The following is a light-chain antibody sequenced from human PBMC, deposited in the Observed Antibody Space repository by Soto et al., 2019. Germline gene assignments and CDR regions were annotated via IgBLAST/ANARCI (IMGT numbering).Light chain of an antibody. Sequence: SALTQPPSASGSPGQSVTISCTGTSSDVGGYNYVSWYQQHPGKAPKLMIYEVSKRPSGVPDRFSGSKSGNTASLTVSGLQAEDEADYYCCSYAGSNNFPDVFGTGTKLTVL. CDR1: SSDVGGYNY. CDR2: EVS. CDR3: CSYAGSNNFPDV. V-gene: IGLV2-8*01. J-gene: IGLJ1*01.